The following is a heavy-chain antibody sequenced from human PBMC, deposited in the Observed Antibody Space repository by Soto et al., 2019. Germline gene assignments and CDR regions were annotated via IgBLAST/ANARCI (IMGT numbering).Heavy chain of an antibody. D-gene: IGHD2-15*01. Sequence: QVQLVESGGGVVQPGRSLRLSCAASGFTFSSYAMHWVRQAPGKGLEWVAVISYDGSNKYYADSVKGRFTISRDNSKNTLYLQMNSLRAEDTAVYHCARDRGGFNWFDPWGQGTLFTVSS. CDR2: ISYDGSNK. CDR1: GFTFSSYA. J-gene: IGHJ5*02. V-gene: IGHV3-30-3*01. CDR3: ARDRGGFNWFDP.